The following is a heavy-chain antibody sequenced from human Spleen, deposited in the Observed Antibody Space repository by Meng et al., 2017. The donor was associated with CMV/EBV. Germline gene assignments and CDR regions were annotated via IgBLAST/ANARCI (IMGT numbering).Heavy chain of an antibody. CDR2: IYSSGST. Sequence: QVQLQGSGPGLVKPSATLSSTCTVSGSSISRDYRSWIRQPPGKGLEWIGYIYSSGSTNYNPSLKSRVTISVDTSKNQFSLKLSSVTAADTAVYYCARGNRLPTATWGQGTLVTVFS. CDR3: ARGNRLPTAT. CDR1: GSSISRDY. V-gene: IGHV4-59*01. J-gene: IGHJ5*02. D-gene: IGHD6-25*01.